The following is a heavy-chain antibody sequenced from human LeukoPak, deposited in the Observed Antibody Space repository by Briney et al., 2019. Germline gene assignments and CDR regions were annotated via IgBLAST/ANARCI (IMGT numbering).Heavy chain of an antibody. CDR3: AKDRAMVTVPDY. CDR1: GFTLSSYG. Sequence: GGSLRLSCAASGFTLSSYGMHWVSQAPGKGLEWVAVISYDGSNNYYADSVKGRFTISRDNSKNTLYLQVNSLRAEDTAVYYCAKDRAMVTVPDYWGQGTLVTVSS. CDR2: ISYDGSNN. J-gene: IGHJ4*02. D-gene: IGHD5-18*01. V-gene: IGHV3-30*18.